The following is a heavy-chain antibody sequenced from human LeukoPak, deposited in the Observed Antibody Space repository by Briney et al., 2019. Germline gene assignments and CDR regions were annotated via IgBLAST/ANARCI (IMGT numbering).Heavy chain of an antibody. D-gene: IGHD1-26*01. V-gene: IGHV3-23*01. Sequence: GGSLRLSCAASGFTFTSCSMNWVRQAPGKGLEWVSTISGGGGSTRYADSVKGRFTISRDNSKNTLYLQVNSLRAEDTAVYYCAKGGKWDVTPFDYWGQGTLVTVSS. CDR1: GFTFTSCS. J-gene: IGHJ4*02. CDR2: ISGGGGST. CDR3: AKGGKWDVTPFDY.